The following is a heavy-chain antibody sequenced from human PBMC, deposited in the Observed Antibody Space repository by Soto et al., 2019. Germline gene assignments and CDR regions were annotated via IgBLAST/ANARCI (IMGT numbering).Heavy chain of an antibody. CDR3: ARATRLSNRGVSGLFGP. J-gene: IGHJ5*02. D-gene: IGHD2-15*01. V-gene: IGHV1-18*01. CDR2: ISPYNGDT. CDR1: GYTFTSYG. Sequence: QVQLVQSGADVKKPGASVKVSCKASGYTFTSYGISWVRQAPGQGLEWVGWISPYNGDTNYAQKLQGRLTMTTDTFTSTAYMELRSLISDDTAVYYCARATRLSNRGVSGLFGPWGQGSLVTVSS.